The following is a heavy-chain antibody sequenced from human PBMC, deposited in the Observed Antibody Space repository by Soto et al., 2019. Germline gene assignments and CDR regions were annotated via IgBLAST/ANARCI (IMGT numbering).Heavy chain of an antibody. CDR1: GGYISSGGYY. J-gene: IGHJ4*02. V-gene: IGHV4-31*03. CDR2: IYYSGST. Sequence: QVQLQESGPGLVKPSQTLSLTCTVSGGYISSGGYYWSWIRQHPGKGLEWIGYIYYSGSTYYNPSLKSRVTISVDTSKNQFSIKLSSVTAADTAVYYCARSPDATVTAFDYWGQGTLVTVSS. CDR3: ARSPDATVTAFDY. D-gene: IGHD4-17*01.